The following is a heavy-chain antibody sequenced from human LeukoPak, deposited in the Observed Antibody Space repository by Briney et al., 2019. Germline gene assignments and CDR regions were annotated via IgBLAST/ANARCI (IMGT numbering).Heavy chain of an antibody. CDR3: AKHSGSDSGYWFDP. CDR1: GFNFFTYG. D-gene: IGHD5-12*01. J-gene: IGHJ5*02. V-gene: IGHV3-33*06. CDR2: IWYDGSNK. Sequence: GRSLRLSCAASGFNFFTYGMHWVRQAPGKGLEWVAVIWYDGSNKYYADSVKGRFTISRDNSKSTLSLQMNSLRAEDTAVYYCAKHSGSDSGYWFDPWGQGTLVTVSS.